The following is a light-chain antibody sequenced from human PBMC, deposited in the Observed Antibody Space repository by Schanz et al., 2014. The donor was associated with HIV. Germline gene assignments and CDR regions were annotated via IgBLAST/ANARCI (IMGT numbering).Light chain of an antibody. CDR1: SRDVGGYNF. J-gene: IGLJ2*01. Sequence: QSTLTQPPSASGSPGQSVTISCTGTSRDVGGYNFVSSYQHHPGKAPKLMVYEVSKRPSGVPDRFSGSKSGNTASLTISGLQTEDEADYYCCSYAGSYTFVLFGGGTKLTVL. CDR3: CSYAGSYTFVL. CDR2: EVS. V-gene: IGLV2-8*01.